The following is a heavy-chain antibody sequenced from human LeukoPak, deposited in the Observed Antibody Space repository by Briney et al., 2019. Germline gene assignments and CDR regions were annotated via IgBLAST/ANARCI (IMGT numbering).Heavy chain of an antibody. D-gene: IGHD3-16*01. Sequence: KPSQTLSLTCTVSGGSISSYYWSWIRQPPGKGLEWIGYIYYSGSTNYNPSLKSRVTISVDTSKNQFSLKLSSVTAADTAVYYCARAPLRMTFAYFDYWGQGTLVTVSS. CDR2: IYYSGST. J-gene: IGHJ4*02. CDR1: GGSISSYY. V-gene: IGHV4-59*01. CDR3: ARAPLRMTFAYFDY.